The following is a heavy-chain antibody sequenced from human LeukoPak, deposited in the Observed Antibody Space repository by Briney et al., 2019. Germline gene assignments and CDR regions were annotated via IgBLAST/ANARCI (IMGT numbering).Heavy chain of an antibody. CDR1: GYTFTSYY. Sequence: ASVKVSCKASGYTFTSYYMHWVRQATGQGLEWMGIINPSGGSTSNAHKFQGRVTMTRDTSTSTVYMELSSLRSEDTAVYYCARSYESGGKLAHPDYWGQGTLVTVSS. J-gene: IGHJ4*02. V-gene: IGHV1-46*01. D-gene: IGHD3-22*01. CDR2: INPSGGST. CDR3: ARSYESGGKLAHPDY.